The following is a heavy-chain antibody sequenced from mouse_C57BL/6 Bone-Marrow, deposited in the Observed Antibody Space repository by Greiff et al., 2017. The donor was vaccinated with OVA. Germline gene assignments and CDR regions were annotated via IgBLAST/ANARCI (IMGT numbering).Heavy chain of an antibody. CDR1: GFTFSDYG. CDR3: ARNWAFDY. D-gene: IGHD4-1*01. V-gene: IGHV5-17*01. J-gene: IGHJ2*01. Sequence: EVMLVESGGGLVKPGGSLKLSCAASGFTFSDYGMHWVRQAPEKGLEWVAYISSGSSTIYYADTVQGRFTISRDNAKNTLFLQMTSLRSEDTAMYYCARNWAFDYWGQGTTLTVSS. CDR2: ISSGSSTI.